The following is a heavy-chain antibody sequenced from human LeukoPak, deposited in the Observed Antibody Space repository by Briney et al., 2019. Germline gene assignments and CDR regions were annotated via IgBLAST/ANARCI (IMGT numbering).Heavy chain of an antibody. CDR2: FDPEDGET. CDR3: ATGSPKMRLTTNYFYFYMVV. D-gene: IGHD3-22*01. V-gene: IGHV1-24*01. CDR1: GYTITELS. Sequence: ASVKVSCKVSGYTITELSMHWVRQAPGKGLEWMGGFDPEDGETIYAEKFQGRVSMTEDTSTDTAYMELSSLRSEDTAVYYCATGSPKMRLTTNYFYFYMVVWRKGTTVTVSS. J-gene: IGHJ6*03.